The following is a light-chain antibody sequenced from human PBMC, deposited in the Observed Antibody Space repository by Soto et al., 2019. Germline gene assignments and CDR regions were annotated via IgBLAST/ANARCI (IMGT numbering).Light chain of an antibody. V-gene: IGLV2-14*01. CDR2: DVS. CDR3: SSYTSSSTPQVV. J-gene: IGLJ2*01. Sequence: QSALTQPASVSGSTGQSITISCTGTSRDVGGYNYVSWYQQHPGKAPKLMIYDVSNRPSGVSNRFSGSKSGNTASLTISGLQAEDEADYYCSSYTSSSTPQVVFGGGTKLTVL. CDR1: SRDVGGYNY.